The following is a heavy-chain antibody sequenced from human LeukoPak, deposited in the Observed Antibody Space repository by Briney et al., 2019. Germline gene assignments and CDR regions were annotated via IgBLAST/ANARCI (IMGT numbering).Heavy chain of an antibody. J-gene: IGHJ6*03. CDR1: GFTFDDYT. V-gene: IGHV3-43*01. CDR2: ISWDGGST. CDR3: AKMGAAGYYYYYYTDV. Sequence: PGGSLRLSCAASGFTFDDYTMHWVCQAPGEGLEWVSLISWDGGSTYYADSVKGRFTISRDNSKNSLYLQMNSLRTEDTALYYCAKMGAAGYYYYYYTDVWGKGTTVTVSS. D-gene: IGHD2-15*01.